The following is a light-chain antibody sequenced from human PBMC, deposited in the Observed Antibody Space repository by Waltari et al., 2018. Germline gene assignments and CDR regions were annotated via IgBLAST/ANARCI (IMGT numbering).Light chain of an antibody. J-gene: IGLJ1*01. CDR1: SSDVGGYNY. CDR2: GVS. Sequence: QSALTQPASVSGSPGQSITLPCTGTSSDVGGYNYVSLYQHHPGKAHKLIIFGVSSRPSGVSNRYSRTKSGNTTSLTISELQAEEEADYYCSSYTSSTTCVFGAGTKVTVL. CDR3: SSYTSSTTCV. V-gene: IGLV2-14*03.